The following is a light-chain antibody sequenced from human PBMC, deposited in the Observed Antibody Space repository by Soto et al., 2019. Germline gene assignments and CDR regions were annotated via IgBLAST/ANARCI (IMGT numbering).Light chain of an antibody. J-gene: IGKJ4*01. CDR1: QSVLYSTNNKNY. V-gene: IGKV4-1*01. Sequence: DIVMTQSPDSLAVSLGERATINCKSSQSVLYSTNNKNYLAWYQQKPGQPPKLLIDWAATRESGVPDRFSGSGSGTDFTLTISSPQAEDVAVYYCQQYYITPLTCGGGTKVEIK. CDR3: QQYYITPLT. CDR2: WAA.